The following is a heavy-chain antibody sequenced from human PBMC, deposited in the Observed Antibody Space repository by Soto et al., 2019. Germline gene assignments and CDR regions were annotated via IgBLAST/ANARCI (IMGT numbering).Heavy chain of an antibody. CDR2: TYFRSKWYN. D-gene: IGHD5-12*01. Sequence: XQTLSLACVSSGGSVSSNTASWNLIRQSPSRGLEWLGRTYFRSKWYNDYAASVKSRIIINPDTSNNQFSLQLNSVTPEDTAVYFCAKGDNLGPKTGYAFDPWGQGIMVTVSS. CDR3: AKGDNLGPKTGYAFDP. CDR1: GGSVSSNTAS. J-gene: IGHJ5*02. V-gene: IGHV6-1*01.